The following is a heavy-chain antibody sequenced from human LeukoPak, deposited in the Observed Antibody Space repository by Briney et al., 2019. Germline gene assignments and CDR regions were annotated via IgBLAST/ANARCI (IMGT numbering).Heavy chain of an antibody. CDR3: ARGGYYDSSEVY. V-gene: IGHV4-31*03. D-gene: IGHD3-22*01. J-gene: IGHJ4*02. CDR2: IYYSGST. Sequence: PSQTLSLTCTVSGGSISSGGYYWSWVRQHPGKGLEWIGYIYYSGSTYYNPSLKSRVTISVDTSKNQFSLKLSSVTAADTAVYYCARGGYYDSSEVYWGQGTLVTVSS. CDR1: GGSISSGGYY.